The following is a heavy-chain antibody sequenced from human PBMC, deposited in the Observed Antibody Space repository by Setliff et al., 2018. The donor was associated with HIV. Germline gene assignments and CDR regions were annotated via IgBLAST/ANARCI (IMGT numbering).Heavy chain of an antibody. Sequence: ASVKVSCKASGYNFISYHLHWLRQAPGQGLEWMGIINVNGGGTSYAQKFQGRVTITRDTSTDTVYMEMSGLRSEDTAVFYCARVAVPGLAYFPHWGQGTLVTVSS. CDR1: GYNFISYH. J-gene: IGHJ1*01. V-gene: IGHV1-46*01. CDR3: ARVAVPGLAYFPH. CDR2: INVNGGGT. D-gene: IGHD6-19*01.